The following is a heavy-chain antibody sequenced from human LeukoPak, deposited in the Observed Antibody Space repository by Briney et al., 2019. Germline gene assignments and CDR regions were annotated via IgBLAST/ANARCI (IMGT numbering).Heavy chain of an antibody. Sequence: SETLSLTCTVSGGSISSYYCSWIRQPPGKGLEWIGYIYYSGSTNYNPSLKSRVTISIDTSKNQFSLKLSSVTAADTAVYYCARGGSGWYDSWFDPWGQGTLVTVSS. J-gene: IGHJ5*02. D-gene: IGHD6-19*01. CDR2: IYYSGST. CDR3: ARGGSGWYDSWFDP. CDR1: GGSISSYY. V-gene: IGHV4-59*01.